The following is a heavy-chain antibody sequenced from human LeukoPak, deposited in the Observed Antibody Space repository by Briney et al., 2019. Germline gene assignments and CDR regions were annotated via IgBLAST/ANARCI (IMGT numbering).Heavy chain of an antibody. CDR1: GFTFSSYW. J-gene: IGHJ4*02. CDR3: ARGLPATLLDY. D-gene: IGHD2-2*01. CDR2: INHNGNVN. V-gene: IGHV3-7*03. Sequence: PGGSLRLSCAASGFTFSSYWMNWARQAPGKGLEWVASINHNGNVNYYVDSVKGRFTISRDNAKNSLYLQMNSLRAEDTATYYCARGLPATLLDYWGQGTLVTVSS.